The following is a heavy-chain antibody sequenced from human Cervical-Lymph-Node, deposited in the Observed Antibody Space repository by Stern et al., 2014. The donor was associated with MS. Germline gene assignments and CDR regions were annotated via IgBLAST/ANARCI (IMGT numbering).Heavy chain of an antibody. CDR2: VNHSGRI. Sequence: QVQLQQWGAGLLKPSETLSLTCAVYGGSFSGFYWTWIRQPPGKGLGWIGEVNHSGRINYNQSLKSRVAISMDASKNQFSLRLTSVTAADTATYYCARTSKGVVTVYHYYAMDVWGHGTSVTVSS. V-gene: IGHV4-34*01. CDR3: ARTSKGVVTVYHYYAMDV. CDR1: GGSFSGFY. D-gene: IGHD3-3*01. J-gene: IGHJ6*02.